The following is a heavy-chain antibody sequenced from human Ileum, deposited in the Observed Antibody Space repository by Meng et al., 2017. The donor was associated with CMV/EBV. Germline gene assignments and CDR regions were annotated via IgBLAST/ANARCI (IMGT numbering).Heavy chain of an antibody. CDR1: GGSFSGDY. CDR3: ARGVAGGPFDY. J-gene: IGHJ4*02. D-gene: IGHD2-15*01. Sequence: QVQLQQWGAGLLKASETLSLRCAVYGGSFSGDYWSRIRQPPGKGLEWIGEINHSGSTNYNPSLKSRVTISVDTSKNQFFLKLSSVTAADTAVYYCARGVAGGPFDYWGQGTLVTVSS. V-gene: IGHV4-34*01. CDR2: INHSGST.